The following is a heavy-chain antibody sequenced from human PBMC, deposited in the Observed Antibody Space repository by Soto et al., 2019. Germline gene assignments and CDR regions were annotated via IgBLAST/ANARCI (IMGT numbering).Heavy chain of an antibody. J-gene: IGHJ4*02. CDR2: IYYSGST. V-gene: IGHV4-59*01. CDR1: GGSISSYY. Sequence: SETLSLTCTVSGGSISSYYWSWIRQPPGKGLEWIGYIYYSGSTNYNPSLKSRVTISVGTSKNQFSLKLSSVTAADTAVYYCARDSRDGYIVYWGQGNMVTVSS. CDR3: ARDSRDGYIVY. D-gene: IGHD5-12*01.